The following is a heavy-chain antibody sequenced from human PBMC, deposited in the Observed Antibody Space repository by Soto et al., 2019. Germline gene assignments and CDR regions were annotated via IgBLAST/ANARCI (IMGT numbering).Heavy chain of an antibody. V-gene: IGHV4-30-4*08. D-gene: IGHD1-1*01. CDR3: ARGSPFPSTGEFDY. J-gene: IGHJ4*02. Sequence: SETLSLTCTVSGGSISSGKYYWSWIRQPPGKGLECIGYIDFGGSTYYNPSLKSRVVISGDTSKNQFSLNLSSTTATDTAVYYCARGSPFPSTGEFDYWGQGTLVTAPQ. CDR1: GGSISSGKYY. CDR2: IDFGGST.